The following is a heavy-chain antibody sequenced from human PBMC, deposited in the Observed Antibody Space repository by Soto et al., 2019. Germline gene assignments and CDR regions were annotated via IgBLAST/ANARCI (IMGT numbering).Heavy chain of an antibody. CDR2: ISPDGRTI. CDR1: GFSLRVYW. V-gene: IGHV3-74*01. J-gene: IGHJ5*02. CDR3: SRGGSWFDL. Sequence: HPGGSLRLSCSASGFSLRVYWVHWVRQSPGKGLVWVSRISPDGRTINYADSVKGRFTVSRDNGNNVVSLQLNSLTADDTAVYFCSRGGSWFDLWGQGSVVTVSS.